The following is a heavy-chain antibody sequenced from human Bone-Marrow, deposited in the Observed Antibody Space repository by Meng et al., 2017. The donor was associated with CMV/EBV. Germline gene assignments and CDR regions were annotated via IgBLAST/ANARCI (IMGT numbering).Heavy chain of an antibody. Sequence: SEPLSLTCTVSGGSISSSSYYWGWIRQPPGKGLEWIGSIYYSGSTYYNPSLKSRVTISVDTSKNQFSLKLSSVTAADTAVYYCARGSENFDYWGQGTLVTVSS. CDR1: GGSISSSSYY. J-gene: IGHJ4*02. V-gene: IGHV4-39*01. CDR2: IYYSGST. CDR3: ARGSENFDY.